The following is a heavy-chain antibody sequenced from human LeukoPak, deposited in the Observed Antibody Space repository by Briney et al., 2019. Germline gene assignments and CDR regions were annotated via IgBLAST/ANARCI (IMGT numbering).Heavy chain of an antibody. V-gene: IGHV1-2*02. Sequence: ASVKVSCKASGYTFTGYYMHWVRQAPGQGLEWMGWINPNSGGTNYAQKFQGRVTMTRDTSISTAYMELSRLRSDDAYMYYCARAGGTVDYWGEGTLVTVST. CDR3: ARAGGTVDY. J-gene: IGHJ4*02. D-gene: IGHD3-10*01. CDR1: GYTFTGYY. CDR2: INPNSGGT.